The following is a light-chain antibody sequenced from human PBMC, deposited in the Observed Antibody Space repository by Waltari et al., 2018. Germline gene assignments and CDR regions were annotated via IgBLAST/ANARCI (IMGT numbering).Light chain of an antibody. Sequence: QSALTQPASVSGSPGQSITFSCTGASSDVGGYNYVPWYQHHPGKAPKLMIYEVSNRPLGVSNRFSGSKSGNTASLTISGLQAEDEADYYCSSYTSSSTPYVFGTGTKVTVL. CDR2: EVS. CDR1: SSDVGGYNY. CDR3: SSYTSSSTPYV. V-gene: IGLV2-14*01. J-gene: IGLJ1*01.